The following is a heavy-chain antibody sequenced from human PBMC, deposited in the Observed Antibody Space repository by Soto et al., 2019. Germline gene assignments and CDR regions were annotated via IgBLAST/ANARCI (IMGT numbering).Heavy chain of an antibody. CDR3: ATLLHGGKGVGRDY. V-gene: IGHV1-69*12. CDR1: GGTFSSYA. CDR2: IIPIFGTA. Sequence: QVQLVQSGAEVKKPGSSVKVSCKASGGTFSSYAISWVRQAPGQGLEWMGGIIPIFGTANYAQKFQGRVTITADESTSTAYRELSSLRSEDTAVYYCATLLHGGKGVGRDYWGQGTLVTVSS. J-gene: IGHJ4*02. D-gene: IGHD1-26*01.